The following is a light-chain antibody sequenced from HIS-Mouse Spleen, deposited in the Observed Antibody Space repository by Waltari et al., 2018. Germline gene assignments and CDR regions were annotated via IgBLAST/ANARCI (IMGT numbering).Light chain of an antibody. CDR1: ALPKQY. CDR2: KDS. Sequence: SYELTQPPSVSVPPGQTARITCSGDALPKQYAYWYQQKPGQAPVLGIYKDSERPSGIPERFSGSSSGTTVTLTISGVQAEDEADYYCQSADSSGTYVVFGGGTKLTVL. V-gene: IGLV3-25*03. CDR3: QSADSSGTYVV. J-gene: IGLJ2*01.